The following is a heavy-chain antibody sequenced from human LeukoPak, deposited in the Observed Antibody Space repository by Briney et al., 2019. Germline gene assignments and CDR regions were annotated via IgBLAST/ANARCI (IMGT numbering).Heavy chain of an antibody. V-gene: IGHV4-59*01. J-gene: IGHJ5*02. Sequence: SETLSLTCTVSGGFLTSYYWSWIRQPPGKGLEWIGYIYYSGSTNYNPSLESRVTISVDTSKNQFSLKLSSVTAADTAVYYCARDDPRTAPDPWGQGTLVTVSS. CDR1: GGFLTSYY. D-gene: IGHD5-18*01. CDR3: ARDDPRTAPDP. CDR2: IYYSGST.